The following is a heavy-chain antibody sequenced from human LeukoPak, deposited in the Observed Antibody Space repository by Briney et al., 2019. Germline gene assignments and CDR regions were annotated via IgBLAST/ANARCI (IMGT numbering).Heavy chain of an antibody. Sequence: ASVTVSCKASGYTFTGYYMHWVRQAPGQGLGWMGWINPNSGGTNYVQKFQDRVTMTRDTSISTAYMELSRLRSDDTAVYYCARGGGLRYFDWSSPYYFDYWGQGTLVTVSS. J-gene: IGHJ4*02. CDR3: ARGGGLRYFDWSSPYYFDY. V-gene: IGHV1-2*02. D-gene: IGHD3-9*01. CDR1: GYTFTGYY. CDR2: INPNSGGT.